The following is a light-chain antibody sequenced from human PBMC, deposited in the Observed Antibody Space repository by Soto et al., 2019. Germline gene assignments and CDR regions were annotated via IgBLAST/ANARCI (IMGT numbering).Light chain of an antibody. CDR1: QSVFYSGNNKNS. CDR3: HQYHTTPNT. J-gene: IGKJ2*01. V-gene: IGKV4-1*01. Sequence: DFVMAQSPDSLALSLGARATIDCKSSQSVFYSGNNKNSLAWYQQRPGQPPKLLIDWASTRESRVPDRFSGSWSGTDFTHTDSNLQPEDVAVYYCHQYHTTPNTCGQGTRLEIK. CDR2: WAS.